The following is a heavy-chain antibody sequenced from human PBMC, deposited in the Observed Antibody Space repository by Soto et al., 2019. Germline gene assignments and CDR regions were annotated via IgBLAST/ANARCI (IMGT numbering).Heavy chain of an antibody. CDR2: IYHSGST. CDR3: ARDERSCCSSTSGYQYWLDP. CDR1: GGSISSSNW. Sequence: PSETLSLTCAVSGGSISSSNWWSWVRQPPGKGLEWIGEIYHSGSTNYNPSLKSRVTISVDKSKNQFSLKLSSVTAADTAVYYCARDERSCCSSTSGYQYWLDPWGQGTLVTVSS. V-gene: IGHV4-4*02. D-gene: IGHD2-2*01. J-gene: IGHJ5*02.